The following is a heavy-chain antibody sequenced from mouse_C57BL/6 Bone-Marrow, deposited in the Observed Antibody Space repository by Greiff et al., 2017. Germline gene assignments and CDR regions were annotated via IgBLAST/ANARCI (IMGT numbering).Heavy chain of an antibody. D-gene: IGHD1-1*01. J-gene: IGHJ2*01. V-gene: IGHV7-3*01. CDR3: ARSQVVYFDY. Sequence: EVQRVESGGGLVQPGGSLSLSCAASGFTFTDYYMSWVRQPPGKALEWLGFIRNKANGYTTEYSGSVKGRFTISRDNSQSILYLQMNALRAEDSATYYCARSQVVYFDYWGQGTTRTVSS. CDR2: IRNKANGYTT. CDR1: GFTFTDYY.